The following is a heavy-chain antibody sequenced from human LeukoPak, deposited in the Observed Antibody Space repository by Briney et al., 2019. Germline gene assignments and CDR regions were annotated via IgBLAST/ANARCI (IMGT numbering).Heavy chain of an antibody. CDR2: ISYDGSNK. CDR1: GFTFSSYT. J-gene: IGHJ4*02. D-gene: IGHD4/OR15-4a*01. CDR3: ARRAGAYSHPYDY. Sequence: PGRSLRLSCAASGFTFSSYTMHWVRQAPGKGLEWVALISYDGSNKYHADSVKGRFTISRDNSKNTLYLQMNSLRGEDTAVFYCARRAGAYSHPYDYWGQGTLVTVSS. V-gene: IGHV3-30*04.